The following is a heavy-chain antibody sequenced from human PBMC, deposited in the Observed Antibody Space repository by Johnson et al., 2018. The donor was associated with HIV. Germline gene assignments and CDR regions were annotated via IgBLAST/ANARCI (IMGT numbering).Heavy chain of an antibody. V-gene: IGHV3-7*01. J-gene: IGHJ3*02. CDR1: GFTFSMYA. D-gene: IGHD1-1*01. Sequence: VQLVESGGGLVQPGGSLRLSCAASGFTFSMYAMHWVRQAPGKGLEWVANIKQGGSEKYYVDSVKGRFTISRDNAKKSLYLQMNSLRAEDTAVYYCARDGSNFGAFDIWGQGTMVTVSS. CDR2: IKQGGSEK. CDR3: ARDGSNFGAFDI.